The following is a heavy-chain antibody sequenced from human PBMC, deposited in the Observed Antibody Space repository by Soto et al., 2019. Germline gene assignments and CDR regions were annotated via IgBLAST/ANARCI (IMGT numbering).Heavy chain of an antibody. CDR3: AREQYGGDPMI. CDR2: IIPILGIA. D-gene: IGHD2-21*02. CDR1: GGTFSSYT. J-gene: IGHJ4*02. Sequence: QVQLVQSGAEVKKPGSSVKVSCKASGGTFSSYTISWVRQAPGQGLEWMGRIIPILGIANYAQKFQGRGTITADKSTSTAYMELSSLRSEDTAVYYCAREQYGGDPMIWGQGTLVTVSS. V-gene: IGHV1-69*08.